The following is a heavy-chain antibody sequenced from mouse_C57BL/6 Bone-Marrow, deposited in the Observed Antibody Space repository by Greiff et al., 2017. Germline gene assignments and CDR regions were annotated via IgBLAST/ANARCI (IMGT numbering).Heavy chain of an antibody. Sequence: QVQLQQSGAELVMPGASVKLSCKASGYTFTSYWMHWVKQRPGQGLEWIGEIDPSDSYTNYNQKFKGKSTLTVDKSSSTAYMQLSSLTSEDSAVYDCARKGGLRPGFDYWGQGTLVTVSA. CDR3: ARKGGLRPGFDY. J-gene: IGHJ3*01. V-gene: IGHV1-69*01. D-gene: IGHD2-4*01. CDR1: GYTFTSYW. CDR2: IDPSDSYT.